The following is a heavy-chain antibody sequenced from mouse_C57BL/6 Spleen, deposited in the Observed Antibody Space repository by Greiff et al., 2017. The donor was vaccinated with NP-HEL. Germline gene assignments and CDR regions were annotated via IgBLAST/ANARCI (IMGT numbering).Heavy chain of an antibody. CDR3: ARRYYDYDVDWYFDV. CDR2: INPNNGGT. D-gene: IGHD2-4*01. V-gene: IGHV1-18*01. Sequence: VQLQQSGPELVKPGASVKIPCKASGYTFTDYNMDWVKQSHGKSLEWIGDINPNNGGTIYNQKFKGKATLTVDKSSSTAYMELRSLTSEDTAVYYCARRYYDYDVDWYFDVWGTGTTVTVSS. J-gene: IGHJ1*03. CDR1: GYTFTDYN.